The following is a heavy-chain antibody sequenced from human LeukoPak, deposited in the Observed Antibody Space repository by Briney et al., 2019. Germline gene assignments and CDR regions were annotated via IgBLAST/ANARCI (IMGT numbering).Heavy chain of an antibody. D-gene: IGHD6-13*01. Sequence: GRSLRLSCAASGFTFSSYAMHWVRHAPGKGLEWVAVISYDGSNKYYADSVKGRFTISRDNSKNTLYLQMNSLRAEDTAVYYCARSGYSSKWGQGTLVTVSS. CDR1: GFTFSSYA. CDR3: ARSGYSSK. V-gene: IGHV3-30-3*01. J-gene: IGHJ4*02. CDR2: ISYDGSNK.